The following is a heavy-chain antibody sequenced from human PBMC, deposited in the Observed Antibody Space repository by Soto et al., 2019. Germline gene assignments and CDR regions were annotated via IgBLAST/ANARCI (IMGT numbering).Heavy chain of an antibody. CDR1: RYTFTSYG. Sequence: ASVKVSYKASRYTFTSYGISWVRQAPGQGLEWMGWISAYNGNTNYAQKLQGRVTMTTDTSTSTAYMELRSLRSDDTAVYYCARDFSGSYQFDYWGQGTLVTVSS. J-gene: IGHJ4*02. CDR2: ISAYNGNT. D-gene: IGHD1-26*01. V-gene: IGHV1-18*04. CDR3: ARDFSGSYQFDY.